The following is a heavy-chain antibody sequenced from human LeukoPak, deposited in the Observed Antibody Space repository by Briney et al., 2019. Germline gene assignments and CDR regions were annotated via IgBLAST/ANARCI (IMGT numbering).Heavy chain of an antibody. CDR3: ARGKYSFDY. CDR1: GSTFSDSY. V-gene: IGHV3-11*01. Sequence: PGGSLRLSCAASGSTFSDSYMSWIRQAPGKGLEYISYISNSGSTIYYADSVKGRFTLSRDNAKNSLSLEMNSLRAEDTAVYYCARGKYSFDYWGQGTLVTVSS. CDR2: ISNSGSTI. J-gene: IGHJ4*02.